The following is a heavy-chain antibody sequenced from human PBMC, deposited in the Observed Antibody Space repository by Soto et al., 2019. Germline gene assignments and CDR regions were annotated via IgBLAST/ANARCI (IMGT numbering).Heavy chain of an antibody. D-gene: IGHD1-26*01. CDR2: INQDGSDT. Sequence: GGSLRLSCAASGFPFSSYWMAWLRQAPGMGPEWVATINQDGSDTYYIDSVKGRFTISKDNAENSLHLQMNNLKVEDTAVYYCAREVSATFDPWGQGSPVTAPQ. CDR1: GFPFSSYW. CDR3: AREVSATFDP. V-gene: IGHV3-7*01. J-gene: IGHJ5*02.